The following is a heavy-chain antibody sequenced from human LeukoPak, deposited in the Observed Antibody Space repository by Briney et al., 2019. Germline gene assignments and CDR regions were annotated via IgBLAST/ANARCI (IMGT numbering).Heavy chain of an antibody. D-gene: IGHD6-19*01. J-gene: IGHJ4*02. CDR2: ISYDGGNI. V-gene: IGHV3-30*04. Sequence: GGSLRLSCAPSGFTFDDYAMHWVRQAPGKGLEWVALISYDGGNIYYANSVKGRFTISRDNSKNMLYLQMNSLRPEDTAVYYCARDPPYRTGWSQNYFDHWGQGTLATVSS. CDR1: GFTFDDYA. CDR3: ARDPPYRTGWSQNYFDH.